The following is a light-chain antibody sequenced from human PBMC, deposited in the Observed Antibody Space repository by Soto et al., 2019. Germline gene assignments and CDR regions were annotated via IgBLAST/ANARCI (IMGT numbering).Light chain of an antibody. V-gene: IGKV3-11*01. CDR1: QSVSSY. CDR3: QQRSNWLYT. J-gene: IGKJ2*01. CDR2: DAS. Sequence: EIVLTQSPATLSLSPGERATLSCRASQSVSSYLAWYQQKPGQAPRLLIYDASNRATGIPARFSGSGSGTDVTLTISSLEHEDFAAYYCQQRSNWLYTFGQGTKLEIK.